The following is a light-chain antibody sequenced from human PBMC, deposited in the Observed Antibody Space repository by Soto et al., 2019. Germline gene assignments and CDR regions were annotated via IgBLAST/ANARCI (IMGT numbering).Light chain of an antibody. Sequence: DIVMTQSPDSLAVSLGERATINCKTSQSVLYSSNNKNYLTWYQQKPGQPPKLLISWASTRESGVPDRFSGSGSGTEFTLTISSLQAEDVAIYYCQQYNSYTWTFGQGTKVEIK. CDR1: QSVLYSSNNKNY. V-gene: IGKV4-1*01. CDR2: WAS. J-gene: IGKJ1*01. CDR3: QQYNSYTWT.